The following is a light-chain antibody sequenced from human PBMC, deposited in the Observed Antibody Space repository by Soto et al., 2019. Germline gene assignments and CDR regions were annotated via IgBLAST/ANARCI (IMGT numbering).Light chain of an antibody. CDR1: NIASKS. CDR3: QVWDSSSDQYV. Sequence: SYELTQPPSVSVAPGQTARITCGGNNIASKSVHWYQQKPGQAPVLVVYDDRDRPSGIPERFSGSNSGNTATLTISRVDAGDEPDFYCQVWDSSSDQYVFGPGTKLTVL. CDR2: DDR. V-gene: IGLV3-21*02. J-gene: IGLJ1*01.